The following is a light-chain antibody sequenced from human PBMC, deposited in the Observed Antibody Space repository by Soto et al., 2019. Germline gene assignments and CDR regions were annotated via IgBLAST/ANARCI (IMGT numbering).Light chain of an antibody. Sequence: EVVMTQSPVTLSVSPGESATLSCRASQSIGSKLAWYQHKAGQAPRLLIYDTFFRATAIPPKFSGSGSGTEFTLTISSLQSEDFAVYYCQQYNNWPRTFGPGTKVEIK. CDR3: QQYNNWPRT. CDR2: DTF. V-gene: IGKV3-15*01. CDR1: QSIGSK. J-gene: IGKJ1*01.